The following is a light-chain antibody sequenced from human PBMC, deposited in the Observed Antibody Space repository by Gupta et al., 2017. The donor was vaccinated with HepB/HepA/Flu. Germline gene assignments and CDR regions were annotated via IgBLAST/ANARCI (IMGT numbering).Light chain of an antibody. J-gene: IGKJ1*01. CDR2: AAS. CDR3: LKDNSAPST. CDR1: HGISNY. Sequence: DIQMTQSPSSLSASVGDRVTITCRASHGISNYLAWYQQKPGKCPKLLIYAASTLQSGVPSRFSGSGSGTDFTLTISSLQPEDVATYYCLKDNSAPSTFGQGTKVEIK. V-gene: IGKV1-27*01.